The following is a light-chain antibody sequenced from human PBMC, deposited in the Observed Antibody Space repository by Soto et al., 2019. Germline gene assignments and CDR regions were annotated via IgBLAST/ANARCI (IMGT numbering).Light chain of an antibody. CDR3: CSYAGSSTPYV. CDR1: SSDVGSYPL. J-gene: IGLJ1*01. CDR2: EVF. Sequence: QSALPQPASVSGSPGQSITISCTGTSSDVGSYPLVSWYQQHPGKAPKLMIFEVFRRPSGVSDRFSGSKSGNTASLTISWLQAEDEADYYCCSYAGSSTPYVFGTGTKLTVL. V-gene: IGLV2-23*02.